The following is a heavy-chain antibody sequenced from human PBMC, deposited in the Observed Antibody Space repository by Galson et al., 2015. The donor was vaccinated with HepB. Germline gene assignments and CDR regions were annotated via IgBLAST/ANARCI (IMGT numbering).Heavy chain of an antibody. CDR2: IKQDGSEK. D-gene: IGHD2-15*01. CDR1: GFTFSSYW. V-gene: IGHV3-7*01. J-gene: IGHJ3*02. CDR3: AREGGGGSGDAFDI. Sequence: SLRLSCAASGFTFSSYWMSWVRQAPGKGLEWVANIKQDGSEKYYVDSVKGRFTISRDNAKNSLYLQMNSLRAEDTAVYYCAREGGGGSGDAFDIWGQGTMVTVSS.